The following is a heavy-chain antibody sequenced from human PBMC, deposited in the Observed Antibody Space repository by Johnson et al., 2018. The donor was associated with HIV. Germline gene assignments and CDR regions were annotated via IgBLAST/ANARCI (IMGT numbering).Heavy chain of an antibody. CDR1: GFTFSNAW. Sequence: VQLVESGGGFVKPGGSLRLSCAASGFTFSNAWMSWVRQAPGKGLQWVSGISWDSGRIGYTDSVKDRFTISRDNAKNSLYLQMNSLRAEDTALYYCVKDIWASYDAFDIWGQGTMVTVSS. CDR3: VKDIWASYDAFDI. V-gene: IGHV3-9*01. D-gene: IGHD3-16*01. J-gene: IGHJ3*02. CDR2: ISWDSGRI.